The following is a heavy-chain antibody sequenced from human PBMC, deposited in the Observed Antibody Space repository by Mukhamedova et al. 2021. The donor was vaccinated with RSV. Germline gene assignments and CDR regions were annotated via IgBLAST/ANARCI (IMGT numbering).Heavy chain of an antibody. Sequence: GRFTISRDNAKNTVYLQMDSLRAEDTAVYYCIAGRYFDYWGPGTPVTVSS. CDR3: IAGRYFDY. V-gene: IGHV3-74*01. J-gene: IGHJ4*02. D-gene: IGHD1-26*01.